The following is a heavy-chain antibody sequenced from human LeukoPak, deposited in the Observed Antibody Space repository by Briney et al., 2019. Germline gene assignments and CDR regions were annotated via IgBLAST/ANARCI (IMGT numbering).Heavy chain of an antibody. CDR1: VWSIICHF. J-gene: IGHJ4*02. D-gene: IGHD2-15*01. Sequence: SEAVSLTFMFSVWSIICHFWSWLRQPPCKGLEGVGFISYCWSTNYNPSLKGRVTISVDTSKNQLSLKLSSVTAADTAVYYCAREGSCSRGTCYLGFGYFDYWGQGTLVTVSS. CDR2: ISYCWST. CDR3: AREGSCSRGTCYLGFGYFDY. V-gene: IGHV4-59*11.